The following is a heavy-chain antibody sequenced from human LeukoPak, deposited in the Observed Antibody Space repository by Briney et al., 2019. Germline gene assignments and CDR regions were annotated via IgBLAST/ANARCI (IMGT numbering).Heavy chain of an antibody. Sequence: GSSVKVSCKASGGTFSSYAISWVRQAPGQGLEWMGIINPSGGSTSYAQKFQGRVTMTRDTSTSTVYMELSSLRSEDTAVYYCAREKRFGELLYRHHDAFDIWGQGTMVTVSS. CDR2: INPSGGST. CDR3: AREKRFGELLYRHHDAFDI. CDR1: GGTFSSYA. J-gene: IGHJ3*02. D-gene: IGHD3-10*01. V-gene: IGHV1-46*01.